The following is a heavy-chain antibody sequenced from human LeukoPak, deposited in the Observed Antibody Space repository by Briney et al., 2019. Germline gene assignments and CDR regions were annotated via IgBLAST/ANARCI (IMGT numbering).Heavy chain of an antibody. D-gene: IGHD2-2*01. CDR3: ARDNGYCSSTSCYEMFDP. CDR2: IIPIFGTA. V-gene: IGHV1-69*05. CDR1: GGTFSSYA. Sequence: GASVKVSCKASGGTFSSYAISWVRQAPGQGLEWMGRIIPIFGTANYAQRFQGRVTIITDESTSTVYMELSSLKSEDTAVYYCARDNGYCSSTSCYEMFDPWGQGTLVTVSS. J-gene: IGHJ5*02.